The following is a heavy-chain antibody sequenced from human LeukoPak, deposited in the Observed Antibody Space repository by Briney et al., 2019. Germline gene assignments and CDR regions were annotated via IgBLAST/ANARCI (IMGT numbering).Heavy chain of an antibody. CDR3: ARHYDGGPKPRMDY. CDR1: GGSISGYY. CDR2: LHHSASA. V-gene: IGHV4-59*08. D-gene: IGHD2-15*01. J-gene: IGHJ4*02. Sequence: SETLSLTCSVSGGSISGYYWSWLRQAPGKGLEWIGFLHHSASATYNPSLESRVTTSMDTSKNQFSLKLNSVTAADTAVYYCARHYDGGPKPRMDYWGQGTLVTVSS.